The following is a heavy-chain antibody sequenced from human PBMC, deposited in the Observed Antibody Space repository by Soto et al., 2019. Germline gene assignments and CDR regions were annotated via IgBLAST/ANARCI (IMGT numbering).Heavy chain of an antibody. CDR3: ARDYDSGSYYNWFAP. CDR2: IYYSGST. CDR1: GGSISGYF. D-gene: IGHD3-10*01. Sequence: SETLSLTCTVSGGSISGYFWSWIRQPPGKGLEWIGYIYYSGSTNYNPSLRSRVTISVDTSKNQFSLKLSSVTAADTAVYYCARDYDSGSYYNWFAPWGQGTLVTVSS. J-gene: IGHJ5*02. V-gene: IGHV4-59*01.